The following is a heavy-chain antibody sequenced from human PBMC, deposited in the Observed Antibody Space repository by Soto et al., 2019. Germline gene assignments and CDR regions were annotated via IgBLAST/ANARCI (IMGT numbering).Heavy chain of an antibody. CDR3: GQDLGHWLSQPPDY. CDR2: IYPDDSDT. CDR1: GYSFSTHW. J-gene: IGHJ4*02. V-gene: IGHV5-51*01. Sequence: GESLKICCEASGYSFSTHWIGWVRQMPGKVLDWIVHIYPDDSDTRYSPSFQGQVTISADKSISTAYLQWSSLKASDTAMDYCGQDLGHWLSQPPDYWGQGALVNGAS. D-gene: IGHD6-19*01.